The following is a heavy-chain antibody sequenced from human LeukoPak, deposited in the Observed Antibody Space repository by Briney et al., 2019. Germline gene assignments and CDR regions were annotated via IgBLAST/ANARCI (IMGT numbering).Heavy chain of an antibody. CDR1: GFTFTSYS. Sequence: GGSLRLSCAASGFTFTSYSMNWVRQAPGKGLEWVASINHNGNVDYYVDSVKGRFTISRDNAKNSLYLQMSNLRAEDTAVYFCARGGGLDVWGQGATVTVSS. CDR2: INHNGNVD. J-gene: IGHJ6*02. V-gene: IGHV3-7*03. D-gene: IGHD3-16*01. CDR3: ARGGGLDV.